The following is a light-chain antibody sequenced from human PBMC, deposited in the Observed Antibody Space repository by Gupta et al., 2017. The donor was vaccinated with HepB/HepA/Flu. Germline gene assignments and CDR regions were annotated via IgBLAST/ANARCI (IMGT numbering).Light chain of an antibody. V-gene: IGKV3-20*01. CDR1: QSLRHDY. CDR2: GAS. CDR3: KHYRAKPRT. J-gene: IGKJ1*01. Sequence: ALTQSPGTLSLSPGNTATLSCRASQSLRHDYLAWYQQKPGQAPRLLIHGASTRATGVPDRGSGSGSGTDFTRTITRLQTEDFAVEYCKHYRAKPRTFGEGTKVDI.